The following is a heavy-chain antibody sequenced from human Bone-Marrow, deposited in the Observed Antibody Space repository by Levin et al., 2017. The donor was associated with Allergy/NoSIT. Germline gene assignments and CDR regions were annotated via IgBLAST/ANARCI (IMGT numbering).Heavy chain of an antibody. Sequence: SLKISCAASGFTFDDYALHWVRQAPGKGLEWVSGISWNSGSIGYADSVKGRFTISRDNAKNSLYLQMNSLRAEDTALYYCAKDDGDVLRPFRGYYGMDVWGQGTTVTVSS. CDR2: ISWNSGSI. D-gene: IGHD3-3*01. CDR1: GFTFDDYA. J-gene: IGHJ6*02. CDR3: AKDDGDVLRPFRGYYGMDV. V-gene: IGHV3-9*01.